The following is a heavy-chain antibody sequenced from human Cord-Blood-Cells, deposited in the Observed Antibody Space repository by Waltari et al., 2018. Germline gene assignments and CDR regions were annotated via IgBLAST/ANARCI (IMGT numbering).Heavy chain of an antibody. CDR3: AKDSKTGGSGSYYYYYMDV. V-gene: IGHV3-30*18. J-gene: IGHJ6*03. D-gene: IGHD3-10*01. Sequence: VQPGRSLRLSCAASGFTFSSYGMHWVRQAPGKGLEWVAVISYDGSNKYYADSVKGRFTISRDNSKNTLYLQMNSLRAEDTAVYYCAKDSKTGGSGSYYYYYMDVWGKGTTVTVSS. CDR1: GFTFSSYG. CDR2: ISYDGSNK.